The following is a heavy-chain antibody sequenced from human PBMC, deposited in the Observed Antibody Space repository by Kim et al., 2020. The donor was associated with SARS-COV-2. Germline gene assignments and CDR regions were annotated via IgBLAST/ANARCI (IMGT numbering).Heavy chain of an antibody. V-gene: IGHV5-51*01. CDR3: ARIGDY. J-gene: IGHJ4*02. D-gene: IGHD2-15*01. Sequence: PGDSATRYSPSFHGQVTISADKSISTAYLQWSSLKASDTAMYYCARIGDYWGQGTLVTVSS. CDR2: PGDSAT.